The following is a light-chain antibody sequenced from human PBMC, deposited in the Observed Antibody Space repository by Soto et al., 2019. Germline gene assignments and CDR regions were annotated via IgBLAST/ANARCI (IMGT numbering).Light chain of an antibody. CDR3: AAWDDSLNGWV. Sequence: QSVLTQPPSASGAPGQRVTISCSGSTSNIGTDTVNWYQQLPGTAPKLLIYGNTQRPSGIPGRFSGSKSATSASLAISGLQSEDEADYYCAAWDDSLNGWVFGGGTKVTVL. J-gene: IGLJ3*02. V-gene: IGLV1-44*01. CDR1: TSNIGTDT. CDR2: GNT.